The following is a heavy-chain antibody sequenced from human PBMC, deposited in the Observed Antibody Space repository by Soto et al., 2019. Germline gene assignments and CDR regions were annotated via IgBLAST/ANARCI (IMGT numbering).Heavy chain of an antibody. V-gene: IGHV1-69*13. CDR3: ARNPGWDSSGYYYGY. CDR2: IIPSFGTA. Sequence: GASVKVSCKASGGTFSSYAISWVRQAPGQGLAWMGGIIPSFGTANYAQKFQGRVTITADESTSTAYMELSSLRSEDTAVYYCARNPGWDSSGYYYGYWGQGTLVTVSS. CDR1: GGTFSSYA. D-gene: IGHD3-22*01. J-gene: IGHJ4*02.